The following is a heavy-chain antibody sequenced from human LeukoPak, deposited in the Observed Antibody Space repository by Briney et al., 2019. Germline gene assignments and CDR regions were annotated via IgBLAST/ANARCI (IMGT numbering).Heavy chain of an antibody. CDR1: GGSISSGGYY. D-gene: IGHD4-17*01. Sequence: SQTLSLTCTVSGGSISSGGYYWSWIRQHPGKGLEWIGYIYYSGSTYYNPSLKSRVTISVGTSKNQFSLKLSSVTAADTAVYYCARETNPYYGDYEGGFDYWGQGTLVTVSS. CDR3: ARETNPYYGDYEGGFDY. V-gene: IGHV4-31*03. CDR2: IYYSGST. J-gene: IGHJ4*02.